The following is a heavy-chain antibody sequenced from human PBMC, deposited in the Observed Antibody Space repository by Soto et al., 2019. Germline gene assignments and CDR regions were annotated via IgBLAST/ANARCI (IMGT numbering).Heavy chain of an antibody. CDR1: GFTFSSYA. CDR3: ARDSWKQNDYYYGLAV. CDR2: ISGSGGST. J-gene: IGHJ6*02. D-gene: IGHD1-1*01. Sequence: GGSLRLSCAASGFTFSSYAMSWVRQAPGKGLEWVSAISGSGGSTYYADSVKGRFTISRDNSENTLFLQMNSLRAEDTAVYYCARDSWKQNDYYYGLAVWGQGTTVTVSS. V-gene: IGHV3-23*01.